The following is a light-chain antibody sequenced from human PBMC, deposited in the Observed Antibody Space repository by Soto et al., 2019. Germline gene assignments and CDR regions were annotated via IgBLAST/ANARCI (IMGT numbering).Light chain of an antibody. Sequence: DIVMTQSPDSLAVSLGERATINCKSSQSVLYSSNNKNYLAWYQQKPGQPHKLLIYWASTRESGVPDRFSGSGSGTDFTLPISSLQAEDVAVYYCQQYYTNALTFGGGTKVGVK. CDR2: WAS. V-gene: IGKV4-1*01. CDR3: QQYYTNALT. J-gene: IGKJ4*01. CDR1: QSVLYSSNNKNY.